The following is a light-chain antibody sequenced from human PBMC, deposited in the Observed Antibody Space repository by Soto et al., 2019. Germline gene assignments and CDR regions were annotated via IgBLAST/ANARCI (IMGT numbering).Light chain of an antibody. CDR3: SSYASSSTGV. CDR1: SSDVGGYNY. J-gene: IGLJ1*01. CDR2: EVS. Sequence: ALTQPASVSGSPGQSITISCTGTSSDVGGYNYVSWYQQHPGKAPKLMIYEVSNRPSGVSDRFSGSKSGNTASLTISGLQAEDEADYYCSSYASSSTGVFGTGTKLTVL. V-gene: IGLV2-14*01.